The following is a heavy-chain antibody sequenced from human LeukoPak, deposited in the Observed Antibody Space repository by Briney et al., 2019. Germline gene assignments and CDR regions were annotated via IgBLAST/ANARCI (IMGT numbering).Heavy chain of an antibody. Sequence: GASVKVSCKASGFTFTSSAMQWVRQARGQRLEWIGWIVVGSGNTNYAQKFQERVTITRDMSTSTAYMELRSLRSDDTAVYYCARGHFSADFDPWGQGTLVTVSS. CDR2: IVVGSGNT. D-gene: IGHD3-3*02. J-gene: IGHJ5*02. V-gene: IGHV1-58*02. CDR3: ARGHFSADFDP. CDR1: GFTFTSSA.